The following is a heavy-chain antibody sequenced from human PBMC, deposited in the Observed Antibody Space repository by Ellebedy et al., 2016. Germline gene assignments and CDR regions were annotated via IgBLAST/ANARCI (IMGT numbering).Heavy chain of an antibody. V-gene: IGHV3-48*01. D-gene: IGHD3-3*01. J-gene: IGHJ6*03. Sequence: GGSLRLAXAASGFTVSSYSMNWVRQAPGKGLEWVSSISSSSSTIYYADSVKGRFTISRDNAKNSLYLQMNSLRAEDTAVYYCASVLLDDFWSGYPYYMDVWGKGTTVTVSS. CDR1: GFTVSSYS. CDR3: ASVLLDDFWSGYPYYMDV. CDR2: ISSSSSTI.